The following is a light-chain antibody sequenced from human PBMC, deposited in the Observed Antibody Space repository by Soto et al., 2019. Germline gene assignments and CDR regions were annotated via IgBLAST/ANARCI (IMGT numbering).Light chain of an antibody. CDR1: QSISIY. V-gene: IGKV1-39*01. Sequence: DIQMTQSPSSLSASVGDRVTITCRASQSISIYLNWYQQKPGKAPKLLIYAASSLQSGVPSRFSCSGSATSFTLTISSLQHEDFAPYYCQQSYSTPRPFGQGTKVEIK. CDR3: QQSYSTPRP. CDR2: AAS. J-gene: IGKJ1*01.